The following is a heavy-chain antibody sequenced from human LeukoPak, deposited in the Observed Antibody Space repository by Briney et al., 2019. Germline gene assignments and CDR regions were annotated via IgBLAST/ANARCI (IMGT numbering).Heavy chain of an antibody. J-gene: IGHJ4*02. CDR3: ARVYGGHSLDY. CDR2: ISAYNGNT. D-gene: IGHD4-23*01. Sequence: ASVKVSCKASRYIFTSYGISWVRQAPGQGLEWMGWISAYNGNTNYAQKVQGRVTMTTDTSTSTAYMELRSLRSDDTAVYYCARVYGGHSLDYRGQGTLVTVSS. CDR1: RYIFTSYG. V-gene: IGHV1-18*01.